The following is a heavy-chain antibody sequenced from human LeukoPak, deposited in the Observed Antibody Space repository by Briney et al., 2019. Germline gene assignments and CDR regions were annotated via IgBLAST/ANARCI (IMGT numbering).Heavy chain of an antibody. Sequence: PSETLSLTCAVYGGSFSGYYWSWIRRPPGKGLEWIGEINHSGSTNYNPSLKSRVTMSVDTSKNQFSLKLSSVTAADTAVYYCARDLDGSGWYVYFDYWGQGTLVTVSS. D-gene: IGHD6-19*01. V-gene: IGHV4-34*01. CDR2: INHSGST. CDR1: GGSFSGYY. J-gene: IGHJ4*02. CDR3: ARDLDGSGWYVYFDY.